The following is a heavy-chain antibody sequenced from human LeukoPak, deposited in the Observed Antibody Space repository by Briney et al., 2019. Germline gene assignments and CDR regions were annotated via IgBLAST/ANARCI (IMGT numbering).Heavy chain of an antibody. CDR1: GFTFSSYG. Sequence: GGSLRLSCAASGFTFSSYGMHWVRQAPGKGLEWVAVIPYDGSNKYYADSVKGRFTISRDNSKNTLYLQMNSLRAEDTAVYYCAKDYRIQLWFSPSYYYGMDVWGKGTTVTVSS. CDR3: AKDYRIQLWFSPSYYYGMDV. J-gene: IGHJ6*04. V-gene: IGHV3-30*18. CDR2: IPYDGSNK. D-gene: IGHD5-18*01.